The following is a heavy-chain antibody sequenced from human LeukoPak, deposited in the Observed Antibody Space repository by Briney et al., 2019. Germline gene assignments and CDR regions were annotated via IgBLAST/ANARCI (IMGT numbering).Heavy chain of an antibody. J-gene: IGHJ5*02. D-gene: IGHD6-19*01. Sequence: GGSLRLSCAVSGFTVSSIYMTWVRQAPGKGLEWVSSIYSDGNTYYADSVKGRFTLSRDSSRNTLYLQMNDLRVEDTAVYYCAGDTHSSSWYDHWGQGTLVTVTS. V-gene: IGHV3-53*01. CDR3: AGDTHSSSWYDH. CDR2: IYSDGNT. CDR1: GFTVSSIY.